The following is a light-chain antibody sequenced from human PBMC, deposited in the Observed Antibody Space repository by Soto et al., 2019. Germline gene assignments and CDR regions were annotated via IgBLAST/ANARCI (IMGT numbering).Light chain of an antibody. CDR1: QSISGH. CDR2: TAS. Sequence: DIQMTQSPSSLSASVGDRVTITCRASQSISGHLNWYQQRPGKAPNLLISTASTLQSGVPSRFSGSGSGTDFTLTISSLQPEDFATYYCQRSDSTPFTFGPGTKVDIK. V-gene: IGKV1-39*01. CDR3: QRSDSTPFT. J-gene: IGKJ3*01.